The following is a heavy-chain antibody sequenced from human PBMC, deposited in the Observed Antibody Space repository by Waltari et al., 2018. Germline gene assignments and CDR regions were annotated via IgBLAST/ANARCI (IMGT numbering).Heavy chain of an antibody. CDR2: IKEDGSAT. J-gene: IGHJ4*02. V-gene: IGHV3-7*01. CDR3: SRDSSGNDY. CDR1: GFTFSTFW. D-gene: IGHD1-26*01. Sequence: EVQMVESGGGLVQPGGSLTISCEASGFTFSTFWMSWFRQAPGKGGEGGANIKEDGSATYYIDSVRGRFTISRDNAKNSLYLQMSSLRVDDTAMYYCSRDSSGNDYWGQGTLVTVS.